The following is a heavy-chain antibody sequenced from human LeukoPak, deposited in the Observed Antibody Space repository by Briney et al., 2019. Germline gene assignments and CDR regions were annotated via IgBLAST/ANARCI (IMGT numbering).Heavy chain of an antibody. CDR1: GGSISSSSYY. D-gene: IGHD3-22*01. Sequence: KPSETLSLTCTVSGGSISSSSYYWGWIRQPPGKGLEWIGSIYYSGSTYYNPSLKSRVTISVDTSKNQFSLELSSVTAADTAVYYCARDYYDSSGYSDAFDTWGQGTMVTVSS. CDR3: ARDYYDSSGYSDAFDT. J-gene: IGHJ3*02. CDR2: IYYSGST. V-gene: IGHV4-39*07.